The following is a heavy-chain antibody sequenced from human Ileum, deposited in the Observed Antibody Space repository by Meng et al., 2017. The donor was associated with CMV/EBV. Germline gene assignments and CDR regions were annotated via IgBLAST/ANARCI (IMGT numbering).Heavy chain of an antibody. Sequence: QWQLQQWAAVLLRPSETQSLTCAVYGGSVSGHYWSWIRQTPGKGLEWIGEMNPSGVTIYNPSLKGRVTISVDTSKNQFSLKLTSVTAADTALYYCARELGYCSGGNCYGGTFDYWGQGTLVTVSS. CDR1: GGSVSGHY. D-gene: IGHD2-15*01. J-gene: IGHJ4*02. V-gene: IGHV4-34*01. CDR2: MNPSGVT. CDR3: ARELGYCSGGNCYGGTFDY.